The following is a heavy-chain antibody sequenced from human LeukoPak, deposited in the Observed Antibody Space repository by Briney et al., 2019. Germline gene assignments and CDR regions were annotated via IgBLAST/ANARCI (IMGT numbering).Heavy chain of an antibody. Sequence: LGESLKISCQGSGYSFTMYWIGWVRQLPGKGLEWMGIIYPGDSDTRYSPSFQGQVTISADKSISAAYLQWSSLKASDTAMYYCARHTNDYGGYGDYWGQGTLVTVSS. CDR2: IYPGDSDT. D-gene: IGHD4-23*01. V-gene: IGHV5-51*01. CDR3: ARHTNDYGGYGDY. CDR1: GYSFTMYW. J-gene: IGHJ4*02.